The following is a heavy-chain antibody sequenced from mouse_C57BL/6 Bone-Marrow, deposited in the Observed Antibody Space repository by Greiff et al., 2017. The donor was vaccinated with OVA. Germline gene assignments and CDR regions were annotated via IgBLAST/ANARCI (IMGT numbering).Heavy chain of an antibody. CDR3: ARLGRNYAMDY. V-gene: IGHV5-4*01. CDR2: ISDGGSYT. J-gene: IGHJ4*01. D-gene: IGHD4-1*01. CDR1: GFTFSSYA. Sequence: EVQLQQSGGGLVKPGGSLKLSCAASGFTFSSYAMSWVRQTPEKRLEWVATISDGGSYTYYPDNVKGRFTISRDNAKNNLYLQMSHLKSEDTAMYYCARLGRNYAMDYWGQGTSVTVSS.